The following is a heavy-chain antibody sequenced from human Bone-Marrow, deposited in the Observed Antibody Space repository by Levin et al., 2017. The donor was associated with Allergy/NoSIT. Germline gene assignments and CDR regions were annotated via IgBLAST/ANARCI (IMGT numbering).Heavy chain of an antibody. CDR1: GFSLSTTGMR. J-gene: IGHJ4*02. CDR3: ARGGTTEATGFDY. V-gene: IGHV2-70*04. D-gene: IGHD1-1*01. CDR2: IDWDDNK. Sequence: SGPTLVKPTQTLTLTCTFSGFSLSTTGMRVNWIRQPPGKALEWLARIDWDDNKFYNTSLKTRLTISKDTSNNQVVLTMTNMDPMDTGTYYCARGGTTEATGFDYWGQGTLVTVSS.